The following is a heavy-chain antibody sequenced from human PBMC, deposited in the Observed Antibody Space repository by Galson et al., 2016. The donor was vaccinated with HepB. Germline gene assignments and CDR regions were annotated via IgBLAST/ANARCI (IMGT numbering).Heavy chain of an antibody. CDR2: IHRDGHT. Sequence: SLRLSCAASGFNVSDNYMTWLRQAPGKGLEWVSVIHRDGHTYLAASVRGRFSISRDNPKNTVYLQMNRLRAEDTAVYSCARGLHCTGGRCYFGPWFDAWGQGSLVTVSS. D-gene: IGHD2-15*01. CDR1: GFNVSDNY. CDR3: ARGLHCTGGRCYFGPWFDA. V-gene: IGHV3-53*01. J-gene: IGHJ5*02.